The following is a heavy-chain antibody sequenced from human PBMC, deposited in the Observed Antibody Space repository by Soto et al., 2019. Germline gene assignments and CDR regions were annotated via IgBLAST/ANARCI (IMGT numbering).Heavy chain of an antibody. J-gene: IGHJ6*02. CDR1: GGSISSGDYY. CDR2: IYYSGST. CDR3: ARDFGTYYDDSRGFNVAYYYDVDV. D-gene: IGHD3-22*01. V-gene: IGHV4-30-4*01. Sequence: QVQLQESGPGLVKPSQTLSLTCTVSGGSISSGDYYWNWIRQPPGKGLEWIGYIYYSGSTFYNPSIMSRRTITVAMSKTQFSLKLIAVTAADTAVYYCARDFGTYYDDSRGFNVAYYYDVDVWGQGTTVTVSS.